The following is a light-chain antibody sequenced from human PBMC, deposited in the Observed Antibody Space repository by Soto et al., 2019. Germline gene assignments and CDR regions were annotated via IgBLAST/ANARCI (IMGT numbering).Light chain of an antibody. CDR2: AAS. V-gene: IGKV3-20*01. CDR1: QTVSRSF. Sequence: EIVLTHSPGTLPLSPGARSNLSCRASQTVSRSFLDWYQQTPCQAPRLLIYAASRRATGIPDRFSGSGYGTELTLTISSMQSEDFAVYYCQQYYSWTRTFGQGTKVDIK. J-gene: IGKJ1*01. CDR3: QQYYSWTRT.